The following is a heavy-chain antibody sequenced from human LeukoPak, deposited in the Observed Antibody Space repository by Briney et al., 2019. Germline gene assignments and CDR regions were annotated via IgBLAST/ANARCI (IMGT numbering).Heavy chain of an antibody. Sequence: SETLSLTCSVSGGSISSYYWSWIRQPPGKGLEWIGYIYYSGSTNYKPSLKSRVTISVDTSKNQFSLKLSSVTAADTAVYYCARDSCSSTSCLSIDDYWGQGTLVTVSS. D-gene: IGHD2-2*01. CDR3: ARDSCSSTSCLSIDDY. CDR2: IYYSGST. V-gene: IGHV4-59*01. J-gene: IGHJ4*02. CDR1: GGSISSYY.